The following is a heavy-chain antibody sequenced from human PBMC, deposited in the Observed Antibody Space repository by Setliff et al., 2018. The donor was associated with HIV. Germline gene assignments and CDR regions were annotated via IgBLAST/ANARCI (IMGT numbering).Heavy chain of an antibody. J-gene: IGHJ4*02. CDR1: GGSISEYY. CDR2: IDYSGST. CDR3: ARGVNFDY. D-gene: IGHD3-3*01. V-gene: IGHV4-59*08. Sequence: KTSETLSLTCTVSGGSISEYYWSWIRQPPGKGLEWIGYIDYSGSTNYNASLKSRLTMSIDTSKSQFSLKLSSVTAADTAIYYCARGVNFDYWGQGTQVTVSS.